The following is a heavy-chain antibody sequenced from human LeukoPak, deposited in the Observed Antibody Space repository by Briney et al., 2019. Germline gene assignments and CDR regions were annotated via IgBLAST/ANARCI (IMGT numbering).Heavy chain of an antibody. V-gene: IGHV4-4*07. CDR2: IYTSGST. J-gene: IGHJ4*02. D-gene: IGHD1-26*01. CDR3: ARENSGSYREFDY. CDR1: GGSISSYY. Sequence: TSETLSLTCTVSGGSISSYYWSWIRQPAGKGLEWIGRIYTSGSTNYNASLKSRVSMSVDTSKNQFSLKLSSVTAPDTAVFYCARENSGSYREFDYWGQGTLVTVSS.